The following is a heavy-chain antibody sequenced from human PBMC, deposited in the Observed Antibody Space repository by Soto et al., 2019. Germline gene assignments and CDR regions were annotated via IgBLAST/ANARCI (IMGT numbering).Heavy chain of an antibody. Sequence: SVKVSCKASGFTFTSSAMQWVRQARGQRLEWIGWIVVGSGNTNYAQKFQERVTITRDMSTSTAYMELSSLRSEDTAVYYCAADLEYYYDILQRTGWCMDVCGQGPTVTGS. CDR2: IVVGSGNT. CDR1: GFTFTSSA. J-gene: IGHJ6*02. V-gene: IGHV1-58*02. CDR3: AADLEYYYDILQRTGWCMDV. D-gene: IGHD3-22*01.